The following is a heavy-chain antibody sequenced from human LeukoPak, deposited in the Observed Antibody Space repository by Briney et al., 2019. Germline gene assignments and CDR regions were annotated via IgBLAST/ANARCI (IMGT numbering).Heavy chain of an antibody. CDR3: TRAYGHYEVGFDY. CDR1: GGSISRYY. J-gene: IGHJ4*02. Sequence: SETLSLTCTVSGGSISRYYWSWIRQPPGKGLEWIGHVYYSGGTNYNTYLTSQVTISIDTTNRQFPLTLNSVTSADTTAYYCTRAYGHYEVGFDYWGQGTLVTVSS. CDR2: VYYSGGT. V-gene: IGHV4-59*01. D-gene: IGHD4-17*01.